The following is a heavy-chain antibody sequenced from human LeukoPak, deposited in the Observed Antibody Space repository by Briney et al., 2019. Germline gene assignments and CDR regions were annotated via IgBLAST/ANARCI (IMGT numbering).Heavy chain of an antibody. V-gene: IGHV3-21*04. CDR1: GFTFSSYW. CDR2: ISSSSSYI. CDR3: TRDPRRLDY. J-gene: IGHJ4*02. Sequence: PGGSLRLPCAASGFTFSSYWMHWVRQAPGKGLEWVSSISSSSSYIYYADSVKGRFTISRDNAKNSLYLQMNSLRVEDTAVYYCTRDPRRLDYLGQGTLVTVSS.